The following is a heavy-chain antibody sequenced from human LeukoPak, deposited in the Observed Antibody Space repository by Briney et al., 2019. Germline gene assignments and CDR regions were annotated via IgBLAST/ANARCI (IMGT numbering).Heavy chain of an antibody. V-gene: IGHV4-38-2*01. Sequence: SETLSLTCAVSGYSISSGYYWGWIRQPPGKGLEWIGSVYHSGSTYYNPSLKSRVTISVDTSKNQFSLKLSSVTAADTAVYYCARSLWQNRGFDYWGQGTLVTVSS. CDR2: VYHSGST. D-gene: IGHD1-14*01. CDR1: GYSISSGYY. J-gene: IGHJ4*02. CDR3: ARSLWQNRGFDY.